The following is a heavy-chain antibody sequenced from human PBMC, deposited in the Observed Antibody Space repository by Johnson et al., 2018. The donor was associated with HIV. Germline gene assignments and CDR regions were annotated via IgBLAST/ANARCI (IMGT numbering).Heavy chain of an antibody. CDR3: ARTPSLPGAFDI. CDR2: ISFDGGTK. Sequence: QVQLVESGGGVVQPGRSLRLSCAASGFTFGSYAMHWVRQAPGKGLEWVALISFDGGTKYYADSVKGRFIISRDNAKNSLYLQMNSLRAEDTAVYYCARTPSLPGAFDIWGQGTMVTVSS. CDR1: GFTFGSYA. J-gene: IGHJ3*02. V-gene: IGHV3-30*04.